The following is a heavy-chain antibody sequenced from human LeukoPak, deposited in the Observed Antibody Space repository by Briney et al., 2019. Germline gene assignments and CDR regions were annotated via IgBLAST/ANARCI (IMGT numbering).Heavy chain of an antibody. V-gene: IGHV4-61*02. D-gene: IGHD2-2*01. CDR1: GGSISSGSYY. CDR2: IYTSGST. J-gene: IGHJ4*02. CDR3: ARSTFSNYFDY. Sequence: SETLSLTCTVSGGSISSGSYYWSWIRQPAGKGLEWIGRIYTSGSTNYNPSLKSRVTISVDTSKNQFSLKLSSVTAADTAVYYCARSTFSNYFDYWGQGTLVTVSS.